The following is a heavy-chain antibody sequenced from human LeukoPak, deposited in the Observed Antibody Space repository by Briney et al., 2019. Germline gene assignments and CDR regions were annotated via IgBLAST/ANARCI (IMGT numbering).Heavy chain of an antibody. V-gene: IGHV3-48*03. CDR2: ISSSGSTI. J-gene: IGHJ3*02. CDR3: ARVLLRNDAFGI. D-gene: IGHD1-26*01. Sequence: GGSLRLSCAASGFTFSSYEMNWVRQAPGKGLEWVSYISSSGSTIYYADSVKGRFTISRDNAKNSLYLQMNSLRAEDTAVYYCARVLLRNDAFGIWGQGTMVTVSS. CDR1: GFTFSSYE.